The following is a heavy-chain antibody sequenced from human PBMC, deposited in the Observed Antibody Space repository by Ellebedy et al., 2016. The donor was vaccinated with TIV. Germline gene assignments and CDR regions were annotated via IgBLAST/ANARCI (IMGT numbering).Heavy chain of an antibody. CDR1: GASISSSAFC. V-gene: IGHV4-30-4*01. CDR3: ASGRDPYKTGY. CDR2: ICYSDYT. Sequence: MPSETLSLTCTVSGASISSSAFCWSWIRQPPGQGLEWIASICYSDYTFYNPSLNSRITISIDTSENQFSLKLTSVTAADTAVYYCASGRDPYKTGYWGQGTLVTVSS. J-gene: IGHJ4*02. D-gene: IGHD5-24*01.